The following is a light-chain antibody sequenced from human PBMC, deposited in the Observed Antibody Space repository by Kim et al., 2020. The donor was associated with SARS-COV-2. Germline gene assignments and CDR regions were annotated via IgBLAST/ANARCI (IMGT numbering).Light chain of an antibody. Sequence: PGERAPLSCRASQSVSSSSLAWYQQKPGQAPRLLIYGASSRATGIPDRFSGSGSGTDFTLAISRLEPEDFAVYYCQHYSSSPPWTFGQGTKVDIK. CDR2: GAS. J-gene: IGKJ1*01. CDR1: QSVSSSS. CDR3: QHYSSSPPWT. V-gene: IGKV3-20*01.